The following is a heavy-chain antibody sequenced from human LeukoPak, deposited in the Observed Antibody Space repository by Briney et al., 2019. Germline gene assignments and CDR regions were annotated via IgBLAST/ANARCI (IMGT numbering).Heavy chain of an antibody. CDR1: GGSISSYY. CDR2: IYYNGST. Sequence: SETQSLTCIVSGGSISSYYWTWIRQPPGKGLEWIGYIYYNGSTNYNPSLKSRVTISVDTSKNQFSLKLNSVTAADTAVYYCARQSRGIAVAGLDYWGQGILVTVSS. J-gene: IGHJ4*02. V-gene: IGHV4-59*08. D-gene: IGHD6-19*01. CDR3: ARQSRGIAVAGLDY.